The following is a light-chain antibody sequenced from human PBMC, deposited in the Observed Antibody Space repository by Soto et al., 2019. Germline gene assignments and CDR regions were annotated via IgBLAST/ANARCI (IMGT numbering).Light chain of an antibody. V-gene: IGKV3-20*01. Sequence: EVVMTQSPATLSVSPGETATLSCRASQSVAGNLAWYQQKPGQAPRLLIYGASSRATGIPDRFSGSGSGTDFTLTIGRLEPEDFAVYYCQQYGSSPTTFGQGTKVDNK. J-gene: IGKJ1*01. CDR1: QSVAGN. CDR2: GAS. CDR3: QQYGSSPTT.